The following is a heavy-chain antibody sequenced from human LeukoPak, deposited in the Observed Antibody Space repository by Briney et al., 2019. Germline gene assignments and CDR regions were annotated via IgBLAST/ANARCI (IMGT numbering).Heavy chain of an antibody. Sequence: PGGSLRLSCAASGFTFSSYATSWVRQAPGKGLEWVSEISGSGGITYYADSVEGRFTISRDNSKNTVYLQMNSLRAEDTAVYYCARGMSGYYGMDVWGQGTTVTVSS. J-gene: IGHJ6*02. CDR1: GFTFSSYA. CDR3: ARGMSGYYGMDV. V-gene: IGHV3-23*01. CDR2: ISGSGGIT.